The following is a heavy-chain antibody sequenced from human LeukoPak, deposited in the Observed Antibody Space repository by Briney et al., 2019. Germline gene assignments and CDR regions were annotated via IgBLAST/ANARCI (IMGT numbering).Heavy chain of an antibody. CDR2: INPSGGST. J-gene: IGHJ4*02. Sequence: VASVKVSCKASGYTFTSYYMHWVRQAPGQGLEWMGIINPSGGSTSYAQKFQGRVTITADESTSTAYMELSSLRSEDTAVYYCAISPAIIQLWSPFDYWGQGTLVTVSS. V-gene: IGHV1-46*01. CDR3: AISPAIIQLWSPFDY. CDR1: GYTFTSYY. D-gene: IGHD5-18*01.